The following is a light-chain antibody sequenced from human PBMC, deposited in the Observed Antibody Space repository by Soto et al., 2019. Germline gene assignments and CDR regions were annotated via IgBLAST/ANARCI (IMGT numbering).Light chain of an antibody. CDR2: LGS. CDR1: QSLLHSNGYNY. V-gene: IGKV2-28*01. J-gene: IGKJ5*01. CDR3: MQALQTPIT. Sequence: DIVMTQSPLSLPVTHGEPASISCRSSQSLLHSNGYNYLDWYLQKPGQSPQLLIYLGSNRASGVPDGFSGSGSGTDFTLKISRVEAEDVGVYYCMQALQTPITFGQGTRLEIK.